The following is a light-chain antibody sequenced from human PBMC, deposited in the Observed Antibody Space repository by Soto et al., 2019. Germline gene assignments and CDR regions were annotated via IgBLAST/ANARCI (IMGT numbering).Light chain of an antibody. CDR1: SSHVGAYNH. V-gene: IGLV2-14*01. Sequence: QSALTQPASVSGSPGQSITISCTGTSSHVGAYNHVAWYQQHPGKAPKFMIYEVSNRPSGVSNRFSGSKSGNTASLTISGLQAEDEADYYCISYTGSSTSYVFGTGTKVTVL. CDR3: ISYTGSSTSYV. J-gene: IGLJ1*01. CDR2: EVS.